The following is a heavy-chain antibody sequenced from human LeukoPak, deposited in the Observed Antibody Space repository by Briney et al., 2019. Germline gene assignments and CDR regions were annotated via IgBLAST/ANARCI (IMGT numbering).Heavy chain of an antibody. D-gene: IGHD3-22*01. CDR3: ARVRYDTSGYFVEGFDS. CDR2: ITGRDSST. J-gene: IGHJ4*01. Sequence: GGSLRLSCAASGFNFADTAIHWVRHRPGKGLQWVSLITGRDSSTYYADSVKGRFTVSRDNSKKSTFLQMTSLRIEDTAFYYCARVRYDTSGYFVEGFDSWGHGTLVTVSS. CDR1: GFNFADTA. V-gene: IGHV3-43*02.